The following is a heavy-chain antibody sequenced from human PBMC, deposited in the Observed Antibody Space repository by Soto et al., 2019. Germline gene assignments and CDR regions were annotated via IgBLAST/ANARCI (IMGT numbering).Heavy chain of an antibody. Sequence: GGSLRLSCAASGFTFSSYGMHWVRQAPGNGLEWVAVIWYDGSNKYYADSVKGRFTISRDNSKNTLYLQMNSLRAEDTAVYYCAREKGDYGDYGGGNAFDIWGQGTMVTVSS. CDR2: IWYDGSNK. D-gene: IGHD4-17*01. CDR1: GFTFSSYG. CDR3: AREKGDYGDYGGGNAFDI. V-gene: IGHV3-33*01. J-gene: IGHJ3*02.